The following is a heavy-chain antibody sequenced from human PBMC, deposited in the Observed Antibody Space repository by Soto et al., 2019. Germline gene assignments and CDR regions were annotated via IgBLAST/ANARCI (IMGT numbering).Heavy chain of an antibody. CDR2: MSGSGDSA. D-gene: IGHD6-19*01. CDR3: GKERRGSGWSVCDF. J-gene: IGHJ4*02. CDR1: GFIFRDYA. Sequence: VQVLEPGGGLVQRGGPLRLSCAASGFIFRDYAMNWVCQAPGNWLEWESDMSGSGDSARYADTVEGRFTISRDNSRDTLYLHMNSRRVDDTAVYYCGKERRGSGWSVCDFWGQGDLVTVSS. V-gene: IGHV3-23*01.